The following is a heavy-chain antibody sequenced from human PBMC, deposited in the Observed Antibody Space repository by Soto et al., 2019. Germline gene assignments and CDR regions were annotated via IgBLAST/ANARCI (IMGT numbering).Heavy chain of an antibody. J-gene: IGHJ6*02. D-gene: IGHD1-20*01. CDR3: ARGLKYKYGMDV. CDR2: LNSDGSSG. Sequence: EVQLVESGGGLVQPGGSLRLSCVASGFTFNDYWVHWVRQAPGKGLVWVSRLNSDGSSGYYGDSMKGRFTISRDNAKNTLYLQINSLRDEDTAVYYCARGLKYKYGMDVWGQGTTVTVSS. CDR1: GFTFNDYW. V-gene: IGHV3-74*01.